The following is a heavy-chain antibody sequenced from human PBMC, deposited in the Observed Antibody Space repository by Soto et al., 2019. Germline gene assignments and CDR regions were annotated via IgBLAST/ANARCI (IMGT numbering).Heavy chain of an antibody. CDR1: GGSISSYY. D-gene: IGHD3-16*01. V-gene: IGHV4-59*01. Sequence: SETLSLTCTVSGGSISSYYWSWIRQPPGKGLEWIGYIYYSGSTNYNPSFKSRVTISVDTSKKQFSLKLSSVTAADTAVYYCARTAAWQSPYYFDCWGQGTLVTVSS. J-gene: IGHJ4*02. CDR3: ARTAAWQSPYYFDC. CDR2: IYYSGST.